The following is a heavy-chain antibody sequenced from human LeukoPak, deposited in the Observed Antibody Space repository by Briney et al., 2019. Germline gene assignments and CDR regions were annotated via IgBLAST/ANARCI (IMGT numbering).Heavy chain of an antibody. CDR1: GGTFSSYA. CDR3: ASGGGSYLGAFDI. D-gene: IGHD1-26*01. CDR2: INTNTGNP. J-gene: IGHJ3*02. Sequence: GASVKVSCKASGGTFSSYAISWARQAPGQGLEWMGWINTNTGNPTYAQGFTGRFVFSLDTSVSTAYLQISSLKAEDTAVYYCASGGGSYLGAFDIWGQGTMVTVSS. V-gene: IGHV7-4-1*02.